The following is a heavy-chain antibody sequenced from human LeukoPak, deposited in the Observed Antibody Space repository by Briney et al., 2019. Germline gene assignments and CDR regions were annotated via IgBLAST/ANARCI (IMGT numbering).Heavy chain of an antibody. CDR3: ARDRYSGSLHDFDY. CDR2: IYYSGST. J-gene: IGHJ4*02. V-gene: IGHV4-30-4*08. CDR1: GGSISSGDYY. D-gene: IGHD1-26*01. Sequence: TSQTLYLTCTVSGGSISSGDYYWSWIRQPPGKGLEWIGYIYYSGSTYYNPSLKSRVTISVDTSKNQFSLKLSSVTAADTAVYYCARDRYSGSLHDFDYWGQGTLVTVSS.